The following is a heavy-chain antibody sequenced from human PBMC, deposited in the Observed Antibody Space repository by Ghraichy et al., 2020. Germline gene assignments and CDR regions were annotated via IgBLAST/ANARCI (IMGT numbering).Heavy chain of an antibody. Sequence: GGSLRLSCAASGFTFSNYWMYWVRQSPGKGLLWVSRIAKDGSFTTYADSVKGRFTISRDNAKDTLYLQMNSLTGEDTAVYYCARGLCSGGKCDYYYGRDVWGQGTTVTVS. D-gene: IGHD2-15*01. CDR2: IAKDGSFT. J-gene: IGHJ6*02. CDR3: ARGLCSGGKCDYYYGRDV. CDR1: GFTFSNYW. V-gene: IGHV3-74*03.